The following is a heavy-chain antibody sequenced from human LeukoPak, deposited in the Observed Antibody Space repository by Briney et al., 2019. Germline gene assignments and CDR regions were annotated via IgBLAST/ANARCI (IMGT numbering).Heavy chain of an antibody. CDR2: IKQDGSEK. Sequence: PGGSLRLSCAASGFTFSSYWMSWVRQAPGKGLEWVANIKQDGSEKYYVDSVKGRFTISRDNSKNTLYLQMNSLRAEDTAVYYCARDSIMITFGGVIVIEGPDYWGQGTLVTVSS. CDR1: GFTFSSYW. CDR3: ARDSIMITFGGVIVIEGPDY. D-gene: IGHD3-16*02. V-gene: IGHV3-7*01. J-gene: IGHJ4*02.